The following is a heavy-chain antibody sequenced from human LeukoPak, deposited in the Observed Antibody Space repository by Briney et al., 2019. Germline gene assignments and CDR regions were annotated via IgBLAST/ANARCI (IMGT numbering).Heavy chain of an antibody. CDR2: ISAGGATI. CDR1: GFTFSDYY. CDR3: ARQGEAFRSFYPFDF. J-gene: IGHJ4*02. V-gene: IGHV3-11*01. Sequence: PGGSLRLSCAASGFTFSDYYMNWVRQAPGKGLEWVAYISAGGATIHYAGSVKGRFTISRDNAKNSLFLQMNSLRAEDTAVYYCARQGEAFRSFYPFDFWGQGTLVTVSS. D-gene: IGHD5/OR15-5a*01.